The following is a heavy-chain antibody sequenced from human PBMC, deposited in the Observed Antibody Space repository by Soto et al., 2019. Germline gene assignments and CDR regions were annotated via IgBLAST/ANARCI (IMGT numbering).Heavy chain of an antibody. CDR2: IYYSGST. J-gene: IGHJ5*02. D-gene: IGHD3-10*01. Sequence: KSSETLSLTCTVSGGSISSSSYYWGWIRQPPGKGLEWIGSIYYSGSTYYNPSLKSRVTISVDTSKNQFSLKLSSVTAADTAVYYCARLTTVSITWFDPWGQGTLVTVSS. CDR1: GGSISSSSYY. CDR3: ARLTTVSITWFDP. V-gene: IGHV4-39*01.